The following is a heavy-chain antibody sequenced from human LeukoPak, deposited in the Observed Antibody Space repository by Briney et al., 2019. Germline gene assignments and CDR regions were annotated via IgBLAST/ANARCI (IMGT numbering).Heavy chain of an antibody. J-gene: IGHJ3*02. V-gene: IGHV4-4*07. D-gene: IGHD3-22*01. CDR3: VRGRYDSSGYFALDI. Sequence: SETLSLTCTVSGGSISSDYWSWIRQPAGTGLEWIGRIYTSGSTDYNPSLKSRVTMSVDTSKNQFSLKLSSVTAADTAVYYCVRGRYDSSGYFALDIWGQGTMVTVSS. CDR1: GGSISSDY. CDR2: IYTSGST.